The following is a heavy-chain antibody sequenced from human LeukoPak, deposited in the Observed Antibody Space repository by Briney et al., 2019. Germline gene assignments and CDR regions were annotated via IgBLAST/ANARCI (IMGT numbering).Heavy chain of an antibody. Sequence: GGSLRLSCAASGFTFSSYGMHWVRQAPGKGLEWVAVIWYDGSNKYYADSVKGRFTISRDNSKNTLYLQMNSLRAEVTAVYYCARRRGPYSSSLPDYWGQGTLVTVSS. D-gene: IGHD6-6*01. V-gene: IGHV3-33*01. CDR3: ARRRGPYSSSLPDY. CDR1: GFTFSSYG. J-gene: IGHJ4*02. CDR2: IWYDGSNK.